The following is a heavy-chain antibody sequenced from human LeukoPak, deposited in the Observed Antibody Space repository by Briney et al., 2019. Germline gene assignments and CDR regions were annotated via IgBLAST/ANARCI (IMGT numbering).Heavy chain of an antibody. D-gene: IGHD3-3*01. J-gene: IGHJ6*02. Sequence: GGSLRLSCAASGFTFSSYAMHWVRQAPGKGLEWVAVVSYDGSNKYYADSVKGRFTISRDNSKNTLYLQMNSLRAEDTAVYYCARDLRDFWSGLFGMDVWGQGTTVTVSS. V-gene: IGHV3-30-3*01. CDR2: VSYDGSNK. CDR1: GFTFSSYA. CDR3: ARDLRDFWSGLFGMDV.